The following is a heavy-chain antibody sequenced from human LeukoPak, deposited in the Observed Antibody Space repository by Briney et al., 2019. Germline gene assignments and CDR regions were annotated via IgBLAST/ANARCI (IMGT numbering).Heavy chain of an antibody. Sequence: SSGTLSLTCAVSGGSISSSNWWSWVRQPPGKGLEWIGEIYHSGSTNYNPSLKSRVTISVDTSKNQFSLKLSSVTAADTAVYYCASLAAGSPFTFDYWGQGTLVTVSS. V-gene: IGHV4-4*02. CDR3: ASLAAGSPFTFDY. D-gene: IGHD6-13*01. CDR2: IYHSGST. J-gene: IGHJ4*02. CDR1: GGSISSSNW.